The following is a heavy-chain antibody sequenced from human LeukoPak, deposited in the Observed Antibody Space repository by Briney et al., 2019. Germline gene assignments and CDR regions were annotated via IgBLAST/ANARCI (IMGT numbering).Heavy chain of an antibody. D-gene: IGHD6-13*01. CDR1: GYTFTGYY. V-gene: IGHV1-2*02. Sequence: ASVKVSCKASGYTFTGYYMHWVRQAPGQGLEWMGWINPNSGGTNYAQKFQGRVTMTRDTSISTAYMELSRLRSDDTAVYYCARARWAAAGTSWFDPWGQGTLATVSS. CDR2: INPNSGGT. CDR3: ARARWAAAGTSWFDP. J-gene: IGHJ5*02.